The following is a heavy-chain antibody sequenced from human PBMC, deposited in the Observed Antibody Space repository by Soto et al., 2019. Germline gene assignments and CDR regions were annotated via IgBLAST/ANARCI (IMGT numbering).Heavy chain of an antibody. CDR2: ISGSGSST. CDR1: GLTSRSYA. V-gene: IGHV3-23*01. Sequence: EVQLLESGGGLVQPGGSLRLSCAASGLTSRSYAMSWVRQAPGKGLGWVSAISGSGSSTYYADSVKGRFTISRDNSKNTLYLQMNSLRAEDTAVYYCAKDGGYCSGGSCYSFDGFDPWGQGTLVTVSS. CDR3: AKDGGYCSGGSCYSFDGFDP. J-gene: IGHJ5*02. D-gene: IGHD2-15*01.